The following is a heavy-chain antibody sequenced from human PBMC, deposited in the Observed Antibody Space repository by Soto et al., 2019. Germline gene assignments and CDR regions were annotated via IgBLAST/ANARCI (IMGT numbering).Heavy chain of an antibody. V-gene: IGHV3-23*01. D-gene: IGHD4-17*01. CDR2: ISGSGGGT. J-gene: IGHJ4*02. CDR3: AKTSRPGLRILNYFDY. CDR1: GFTFSSYA. Sequence: GGSLRLSCAASGFTFSSYAMSWVRQAPGKGLERVSAISGSGGGTYYADSVKGRFTISRDNSKNTLYLQMNSLRAEDTAVYYCAKTSRPGLRILNYFDYWGQGTLVTVSS.